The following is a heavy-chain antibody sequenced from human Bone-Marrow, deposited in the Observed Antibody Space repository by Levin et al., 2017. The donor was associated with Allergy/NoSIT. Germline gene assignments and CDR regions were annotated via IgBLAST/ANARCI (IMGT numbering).Heavy chain of an antibody. CDR1: GFTFSSYS. CDR3: ARDGDYGDYVSWFDP. V-gene: IGHV3-48*02. J-gene: IGHJ5*02. CDR2: ISSSSSTI. Sequence: GESLKISCAASGFTFSSYSMNWVRQAPGKGLEWVSYISSSSSTIYYADSVKGRFTISRDNAKNSLYLQMNSLRDEDTAVYYCARDGDYGDYVSWFDPWGQGTLVTVSS. D-gene: IGHD4-17*01.